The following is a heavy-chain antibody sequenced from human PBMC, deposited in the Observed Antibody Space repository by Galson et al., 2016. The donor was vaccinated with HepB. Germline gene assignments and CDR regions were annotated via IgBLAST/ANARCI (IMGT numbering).Heavy chain of an antibody. CDR1: GFTFDAHY. J-gene: IGHJ4*02. V-gene: IGHV3-11*01. CDR2: IGGSGSNT. Sequence: SLRLSCAASGFTFDAHYMTWIRQAPGKGLEWLAYIGGSGSNTYYAESLKGRFTISRDKAKNSFYLQMNNLRADDTAVYFCAKHNLYSCSSVGDWGQGTLVTASS. D-gene: IGHD6-6*01. CDR3: AKHNLYSCSSVGD.